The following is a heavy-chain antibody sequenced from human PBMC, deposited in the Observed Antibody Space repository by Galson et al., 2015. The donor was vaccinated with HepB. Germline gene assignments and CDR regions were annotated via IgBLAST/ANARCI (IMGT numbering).Heavy chain of an antibody. CDR3: VSSSFVSDYFDS. V-gene: IGHV3-30*04. J-gene: IGHJ4*02. D-gene: IGHD6-13*01. CDR1: GFAFSSYA. Sequence: SLRLSCAASGFAFSSYAMHWVRQAPGKGLEWVAVISYDDRSEYYADSVRGRFTISRDNSKSTLYLQMNNLRSEDTAVYHCVSSSFVSDYFDSWGQGTLVTVSS. CDR2: ISYDDRSE.